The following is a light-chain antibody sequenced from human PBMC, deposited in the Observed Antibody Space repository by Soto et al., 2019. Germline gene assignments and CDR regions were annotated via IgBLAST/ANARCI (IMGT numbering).Light chain of an antibody. J-gene: IGLJ2*01. V-gene: IGLV2-23*02. CDR3: CSLARTNSFI. CDR2: EAT. CDR1: RSDIGTYNL. Sequence: QSALTQPASVSGSPGQSITISCTGARSDIGTYNLVSWYQHHPGRAPTLIIYEATKRPSGVSNRFSASKSGNTASLTVSRLQTEDEADYYCCSLARTNSFIFGGGTKLTVL.